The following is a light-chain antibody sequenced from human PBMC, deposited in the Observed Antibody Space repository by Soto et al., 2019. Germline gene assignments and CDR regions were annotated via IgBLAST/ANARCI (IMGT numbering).Light chain of an antibody. CDR3: QQYNNWPAWT. CDR1: QGVTTN. CDR2: DVS. V-gene: IGKV3-15*01. Sequence: EIIMTQSPGTLSVSPGERATLSCRAAQGVTTNFAWYQQKSGQSPRLLIYDVSNRATGVPARFSGSGSETDFTLTIGGLRSEDSAVYFCQQYNNWPAWTFGQGTKVDIK. J-gene: IGKJ1*01.